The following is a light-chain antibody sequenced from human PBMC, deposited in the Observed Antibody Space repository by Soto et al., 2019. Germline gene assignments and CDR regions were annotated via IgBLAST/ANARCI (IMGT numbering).Light chain of an antibody. V-gene: IGKV1-39*01. Sequence: DVQLTQSPSFMSLSAGDRVTITCRASQSISRYLNWYQQKPGKAPNLLIYVASSLQSEVPSRFSGSGSGTDFTLTITSLQPEDFATYYCQQSYGTPITFGQGTRLEIK. CDR3: QQSYGTPIT. CDR1: QSISRY. J-gene: IGKJ5*01. CDR2: VAS.